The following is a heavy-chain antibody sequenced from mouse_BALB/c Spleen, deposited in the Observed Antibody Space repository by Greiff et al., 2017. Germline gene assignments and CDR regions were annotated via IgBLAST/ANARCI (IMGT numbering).Heavy chain of an antibody. Sequence: SGAELVKPGASVKLSCKASGYTFTSYYMYWVKQRPGHGLEWIGVINPSTGGTNFNEKFKSKATLTVDKSSSTAYMQLCSLTSADSAVYYGTRSYYGSSYWYCDVWGAGTTVTVSS. V-gene: IGHV1S81*02. D-gene: IGHD1-1*01. CDR2: INPSTGGT. CDR1: GYTFTSYY. J-gene: IGHJ1*01. CDR3: TRSYYGSSYWYCDV.